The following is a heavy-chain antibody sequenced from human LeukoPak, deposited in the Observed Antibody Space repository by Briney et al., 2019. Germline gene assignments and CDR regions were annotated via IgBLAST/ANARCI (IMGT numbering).Heavy chain of an antibody. CDR2: ISWDDGRT. J-gene: IGHJ4*02. CDR1: GFTFDDYT. V-gene: IGHV3-43*01. CDR3: AKADTTLDPFDH. Sequence: GGSLRLSCAASGFTFDDYTMHWVRQAPGKGLEWVSLISWDDGRTYYADSVKGRFTISRDNSKNSLYLQMNSLRTEDTALYYCAKADTTLDPFDHWGQGTLVTVSS. D-gene: IGHD5-18*01.